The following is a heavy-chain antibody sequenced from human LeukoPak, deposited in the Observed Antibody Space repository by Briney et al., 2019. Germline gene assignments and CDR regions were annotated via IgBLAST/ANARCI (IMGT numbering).Heavy chain of an antibody. CDR3: AKDLVNYYDSSGYLPALDFDY. Sequence: GGSLRLSCAASGFTFSSYGMHWVRQAPGKGLEGVAVIWYDGSNKYYADSVKGRFTISRDNSKNTLYLQMNSLRAEDTAVYYCAKDLVNYYDSSGYLPALDFDYWGQGTLVTVSS. J-gene: IGHJ4*02. V-gene: IGHV3-33*06. CDR2: IWYDGSNK. CDR1: GFTFSSYG. D-gene: IGHD3-22*01.